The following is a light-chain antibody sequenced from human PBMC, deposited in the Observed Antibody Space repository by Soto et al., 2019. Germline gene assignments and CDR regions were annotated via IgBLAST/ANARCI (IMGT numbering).Light chain of an antibody. Sequence: DIQMTQSPSSLSASVGDRVTITCRASQNIDIFLNWYHQKPGRAPNLLIYGASTLQNGVPSRLSGSGSGTDFSLTISSLQPEDFGTYYCQQSYSAPPLTFGAGTKVEIK. CDR2: GAS. J-gene: IGKJ4*01. V-gene: IGKV1-39*01. CDR3: QQSYSAPPLT. CDR1: QNIDIF.